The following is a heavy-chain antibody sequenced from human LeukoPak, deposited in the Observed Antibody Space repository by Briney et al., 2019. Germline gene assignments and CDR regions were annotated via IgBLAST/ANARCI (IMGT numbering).Heavy chain of an antibody. CDR1: GFTFGTYY. J-gene: IGHJ4*02. CDR3: ARERYSGYAAFDY. V-gene: IGHV3-11*01. D-gene: IGHD5-12*01. Sequence: GGSLRLSCAASGFTFGTYYMSWIRQAPGKGLEWVSYISESGSSTYNADSVKGRFTISRDNAKNSVYLQMNSLRAEDTAVYYCARERYSGYAAFDYWGQGTLVTVSS. CDR2: ISESGSST.